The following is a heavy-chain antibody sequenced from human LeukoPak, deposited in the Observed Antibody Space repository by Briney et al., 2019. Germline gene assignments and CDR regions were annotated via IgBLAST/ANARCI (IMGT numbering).Heavy chain of an antibody. CDR1: GGSISSGSYY. CDR3: ARAQIAARRYVDY. CDR2: IYTSGST. V-gene: IGHV4-61*02. J-gene: IGHJ4*02. Sequence: PSEXLSLTCTVSGGSISSGSYYWSWIRQPAGKGLEWIGRIYTSGSTNYNPSLKSRVTISVDTSKNQFSLKLSSVTAADTAVYYCARAQIAARRYVDYWGQGTLVTVSS. D-gene: IGHD6-6*01.